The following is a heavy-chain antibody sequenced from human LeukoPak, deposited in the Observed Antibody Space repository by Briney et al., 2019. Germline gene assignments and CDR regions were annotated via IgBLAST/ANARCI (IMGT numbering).Heavy chain of an antibody. Sequence: GGSLRLSCAASGFTVSSNYMSWVRQAPGKGLEWVSVIYSGGSTYYADSVKGRFTISRDNSKNTLYLQMNSLRVEDTAVYYCARRSSSTLYYGMDVWGQGTTVTVSS. D-gene: IGHD2-2*01. CDR1: GFTVSSNY. V-gene: IGHV3-66*01. J-gene: IGHJ6*02. CDR3: ARRSSSTLYYGMDV. CDR2: IYSGGST.